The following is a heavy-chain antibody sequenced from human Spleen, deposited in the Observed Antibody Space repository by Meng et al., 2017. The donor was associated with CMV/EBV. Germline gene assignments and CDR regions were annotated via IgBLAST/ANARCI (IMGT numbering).Heavy chain of an antibody. J-gene: IGHJ4*02. V-gene: IGHV5-51*01. D-gene: IGHD6-13*01. Sequence: GESLKISCKGSGYSFTSYWIGWVRQMPGKGLEWTGIIYPGDSDTRYSPSFQGQVTISADKSISTAYLQWSSLKASDTAMYYCARHGSSWLFYFDYWGQGTLVTVSS. CDR1: GYSFTSYW. CDR2: IYPGDSDT. CDR3: ARHGSSWLFYFDY.